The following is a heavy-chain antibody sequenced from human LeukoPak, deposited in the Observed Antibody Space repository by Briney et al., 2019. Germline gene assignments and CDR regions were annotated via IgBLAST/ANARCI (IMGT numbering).Heavy chain of an antibody. CDR3: ARGPAGSRATLAS. Sequence: SVKVSCKASGGTFSSYDIRWVRQAPGQGLEWMGGIIPIFGKANYAQKFQGRVTITADESTSTAYMELSSLRSEDTAVYYCARGPAGSRATLASWGQGTLVTVSS. V-gene: IGHV1-69*13. D-gene: IGHD6-19*01. J-gene: IGHJ5*02. CDR1: GGTFSSYD. CDR2: IIPIFGKA.